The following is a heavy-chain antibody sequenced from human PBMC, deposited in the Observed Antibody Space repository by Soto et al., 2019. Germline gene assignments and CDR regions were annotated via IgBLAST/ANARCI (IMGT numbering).Heavy chain of an antibody. V-gene: IGHV1-69*01. CDR2: IIPIFRAA. CDR3: ARDSRTNFYDSSGYFDY. D-gene: IGHD3-22*01. J-gene: IGHJ4*02. CDR1: GGTFTNSA. Sequence: QVQLVQSGAEVKKPGSSAKVSCKASGGTFTNSAISWVRQAPGQGLEWMGVIIPIFRAANYAQRFQARVTITADESTSTAYMELSSLRSEDTAVYYCARDSRTNFYDSSGYFDYWGQGTPVTVSS.